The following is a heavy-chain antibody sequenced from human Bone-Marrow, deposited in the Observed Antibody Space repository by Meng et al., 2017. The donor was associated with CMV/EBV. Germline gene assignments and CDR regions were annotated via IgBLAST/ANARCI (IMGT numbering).Heavy chain of an antibody. J-gene: IGHJ4*02. D-gene: IGHD4/OR15-4a*01. CDR2: IYNSVTT. V-gene: IGHV4-59*02. Sequence: SETLSLTCTVSGGSVYGYYWSWIRQPPGKRLEWIAYIYNSVTTNYNPSLKSRVTISVDTSKNQVSLKLSSVTAADTAVYYCARKIKDDYKGGYYFDYWGQGTLVTVPS. CDR1: GGSVYGYY. CDR3: ARKIKDDYKGGYYFDY.